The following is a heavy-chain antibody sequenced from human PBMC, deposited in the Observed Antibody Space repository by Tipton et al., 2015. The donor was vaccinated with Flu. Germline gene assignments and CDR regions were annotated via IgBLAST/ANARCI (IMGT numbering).Heavy chain of an antibody. V-gene: IGHV5-51*01. D-gene: IGHD1-1*01. CDR2: IYPHDSDT. CDR1: GYTFDTYW. J-gene: IGHJ4*02. Sequence: VQLVQSGAEVKKPGESLKISCKGSGYTFDTYWIGWVRQMPGKGLEWMGIIYPHDSDTTYSPSFQGQVSISADKATNTAYLQWNSLKASDSAIYYCARRSTTTGTTVFEYWGQGTLVSVSS. CDR3: ARRSTTTGTTVFEY.